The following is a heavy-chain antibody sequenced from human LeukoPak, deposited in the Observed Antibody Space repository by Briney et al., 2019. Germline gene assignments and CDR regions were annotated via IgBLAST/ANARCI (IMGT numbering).Heavy chain of an antibody. CDR3: AGDGTGVLPGDAFDI. J-gene: IGHJ3*02. V-gene: IGHV3-21*05. CDR2: ISHTGNDI. CDR1: GFTFNTHS. Sequence: GGSLRLSCAASGFTFNTHSMNCLRQAPGKAVEWVSYISHTGNDIYYGESVKGRFTISRDNAKHSLYSQMNTLRAEDTAVYYCAGDGTGVLPGDAFDIWSQGTMVTVSS. D-gene: IGHD1-1*01.